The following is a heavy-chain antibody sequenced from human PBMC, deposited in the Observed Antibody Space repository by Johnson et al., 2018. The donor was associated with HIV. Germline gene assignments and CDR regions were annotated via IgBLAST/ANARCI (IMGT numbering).Heavy chain of an antibody. CDR2: VNWSGGSP. D-gene: IGHD6-13*01. CDR3: ARGKGAAVGLDAFDI. V-gene: IGHV3-20*04. CDR1: GFTFDDYG. J-gene: IGHJ3*02. Sequence: MQLVESGGGVVRPGGSLRLSCAASGFTFDDYGMSWVRQGPGKGLEWVSGVNWSGGSPGYADSMTGRFTISRDNARNSLYLQMNSLRAEDTALYFCARGKGAAVGLDAFDIWGQGTMVTVSS.